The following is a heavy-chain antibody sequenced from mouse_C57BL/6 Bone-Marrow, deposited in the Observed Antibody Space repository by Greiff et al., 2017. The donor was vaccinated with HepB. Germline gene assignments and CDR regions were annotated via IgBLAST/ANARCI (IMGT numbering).Heavy chain of an antibody. Sequence: EVKLVESEGGLVQPGSSMKLSCTASGFTFSDYYMAWVRQVPEKGLEWVAKINYDGSSTYYLDSLKSRFIISRDNAKNILYLQMSSLKSEDTATYYCARELLSYYFDYWGQGTTLTVSS. CDR2: INYDGSST. CDR1: GFTFSDYY. D-gene: IGHD1-1*01. CDR3: ARELLSYYFDY. J-gene: IGHJ2*01. V-gene: IGHV5-16*01.